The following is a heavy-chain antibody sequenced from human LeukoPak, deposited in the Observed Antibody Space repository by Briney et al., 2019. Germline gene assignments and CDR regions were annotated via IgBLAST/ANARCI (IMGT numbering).Heavy chain of an antibody. J-gene: IGHJ4*02. Sequence: SETLSLTCSVSGGSLSGYYWSWIRQTPGKGLEWIGYIYSSGTTNYNRSLQSRVIISLDTPKNQFSLSVTSVTAADTAMYFCARRISSWNVYIDKWGQGIQVTVSS. CDR2: IYSSGTT. D-gene: IGHD1-1*01. CDR1: GGSLSGYY. V-gene: IGHV4-4*09. CDR3: ARRISSWNVYIDK.